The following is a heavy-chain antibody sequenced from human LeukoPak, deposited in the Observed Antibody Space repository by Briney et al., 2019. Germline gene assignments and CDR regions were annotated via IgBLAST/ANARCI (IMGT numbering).Heavy chain of an antibody. J-gene: IGHJ4*02. CDR3: ARGFGPASYYFDY. CDR2: IIPIFGTA. CDR1: GGTFSSYA. Sequence: SVKVSCKASGGTFSSYAISWVRQAPGRGLEWMGGIIPIFGTANYAQKFQGRVTITTDESTSTAYMELSSLRSEDTAVYYCARGFGPASYYFDYWGQGTLVTVSS. V-gene: IGHV1-69*05. D-gene: IGHD2-2*01.